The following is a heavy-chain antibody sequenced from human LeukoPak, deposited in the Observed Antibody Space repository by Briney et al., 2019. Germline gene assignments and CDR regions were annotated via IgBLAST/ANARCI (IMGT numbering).Heavy chain of an antibody. CDR1: GFTFSNAW. Sequence: NPGGSLRLSCAASGFTFSNAWMSWVRQPPGKGLEWVGRIKSKTDGGVTEYAAPVKGRPTISSDDSKNTLFLQMNSLKTEDTAVYYCTTASRGSLFYYYYGMDVWGQGTTVTVSS. CDR3: TTASRGSLFYYYYGMDV. J-gene: IGHJ6*02. D-gene: IGHD5-12*01. CDR2: IKSKTDGGVT. V-gene: IGHV3-15*01.